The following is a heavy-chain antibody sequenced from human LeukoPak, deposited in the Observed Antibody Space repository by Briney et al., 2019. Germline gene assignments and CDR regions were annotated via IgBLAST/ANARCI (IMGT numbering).Heavy chain of an antibody. CDR3: ARDRSGQQLVQFQDY. D-gene: IGHD6-13*01. J-gene: IGHJ4*02. CDR1: GFTVSSNY. CDR2: ISSSSSYI. V-gene: IGHV3-21*01. Sequence: GGSLRLSCAASGFTVSSNYMNWVRQAPGKGLVWVSSISSSSSYIYYADSVKGRFTISRDNAKNSLYLQMNSLRAEDTAVYYCARDRSGQQLVQFQDYWGQGTLVTVSS.